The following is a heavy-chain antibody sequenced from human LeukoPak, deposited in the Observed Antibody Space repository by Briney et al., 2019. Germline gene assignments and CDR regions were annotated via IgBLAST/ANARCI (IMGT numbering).Heavy chain of an antibody. CDR3: ARGVGGERVDY. Sequence: PSETLSLTCTVSGGSISGYYWSWIRQPPGKGLEWIGYIYYSGNTKYNPSLKSRVTISVDTSKNQFSLKLTSVTAADTAVYYCARGVGGERVDYWGQGTLVTVSS. CDR1: GGSISGYY. CDR2: IYYSGNT. J-gene: IGHJ4*02. V-gene: IGHV4-59*01. D-gene: IGHD2-21*01.